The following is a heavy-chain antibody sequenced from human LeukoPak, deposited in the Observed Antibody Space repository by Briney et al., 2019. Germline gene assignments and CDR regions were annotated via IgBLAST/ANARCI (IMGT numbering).Heavy chain of an antibody. D-gene: IGHD6-13*01. V-gene: IGHV4-4*02. Sequence: PSETLSLTCAVSGGSISSSNWWSWVRQPPGKGLEWIGEIYHSGSTNYNPSLKSRVTISVDKSKNQFSLKLSSVTAADTAVYYCARRKGGTATELDYWGQGTLVTVSS. CDR2: IYHSGST. J-gene: IGHJ4*02. CDR3: ARRKGGTATELDY. CDR1: GGSISSSNW.